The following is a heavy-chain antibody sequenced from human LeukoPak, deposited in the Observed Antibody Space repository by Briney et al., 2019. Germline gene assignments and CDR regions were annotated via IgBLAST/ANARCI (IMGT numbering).Heavy chain of an antibody. Sequence: GGSLRLSFAGSGFIFSSYGMNWVRQAPGKGLEWVSYISGSSSTRYYADSVKGRFTISRDNAKNSLYLQMNSVRAEDTAVYYCAKPHYDFWSGYWGGDYWGQGTLVTVSS. V-gene: IGHV3-48*01. J-gene: IGHJ4*02. CDR3: AKPHYDFWSGYWGGDY. CDR2: ISGSSSTR. CDR1: GFIFSSYG. D-gene: IGHD3-3*01.